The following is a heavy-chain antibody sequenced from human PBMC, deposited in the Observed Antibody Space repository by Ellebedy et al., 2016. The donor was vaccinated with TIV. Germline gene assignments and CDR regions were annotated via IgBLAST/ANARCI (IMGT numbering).Heavy chain of an antibody. Sequence: GESLKISCEASGFTFGSYAMSWVRQAPGKGLEWVSGIFGSGYSTDYADSVKGRFTISRDKSKNTMYLQMNGLRADDTAVYYCVREETFDQYYRGMDVWGQGTTVTVSS. CDR2: IFGSGYST. D-gene: IGHD2/OR15-2a*01. CDR3: VREETFDQYYRGMDV. J-gene: IGHJ6*02. CDR1: GFTFGSYA. V-gene: IGHV3-23*01.